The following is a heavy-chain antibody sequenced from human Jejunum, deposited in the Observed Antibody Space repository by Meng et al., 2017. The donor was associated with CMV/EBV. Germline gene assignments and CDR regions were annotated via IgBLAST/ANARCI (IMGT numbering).Heavy chain of an antibody. CDR1: GYSFTTYW. V-gene: IGHV5-51*01. J-gene: IGHJ4*02. CDR3: ASSYYLSGAFDN. D-gene: IGHD3-22*01. CDR2: IYPGDSDT. Sequence: KCSGYSFTTYWIGWVRQMPGKGPEWMGNIYPGDSDTRYSPSFQGQVSISADRSITTAYLQWSSLKASDTAMYYCASSYYLSGAFDNWGQGTLVTVSS.